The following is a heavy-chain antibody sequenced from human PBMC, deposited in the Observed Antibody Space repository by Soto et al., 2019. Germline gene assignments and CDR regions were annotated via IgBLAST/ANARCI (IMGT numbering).Heavy chain of an antibody. D-gene: IGHD3-10*01. J-gene: IGHJ4*02. CDR2: IYYSGGT. V-gene: IGHV4-59*08. Sequence: SETLSLTCAVYGGSFSGYYWSWIRQPPGKGLEWIGYIYYSGGTKYSPSLKSRVTISVDTSKNQFSLKLRSVTAADTAIYYCARGNSFGSGIGYSDHWGQGAQVTVSS. CDR1: GGSFSGYY. CDR3: ARGNSFGSGIGYSDH.